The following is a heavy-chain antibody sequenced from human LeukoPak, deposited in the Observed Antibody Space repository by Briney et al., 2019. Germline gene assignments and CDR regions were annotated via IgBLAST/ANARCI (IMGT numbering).Heavy chain of an antibody. CDR3: ARDGWIDY. CDR2: ITSSSSYI. CDR1: GFTFSSYS. Sequence: GGSLRLSCAASGFTFSSYSMNWVRQAPGKGLEWVSSITSSSSYIYYADSVKGRFSLSRDNDKNSLYLGMNSLRAEDTAVYYCARDGWIDYWGQGTLVTVSS. J-gene: IGHJ4*02. V-gene: IGHV3-21*01. D-gene: IGHD6-19*01.